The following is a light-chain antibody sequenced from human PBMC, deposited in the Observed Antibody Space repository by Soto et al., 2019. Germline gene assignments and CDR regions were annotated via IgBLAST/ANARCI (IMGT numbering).Light chain of an antibody. J-gene: IGKJ4*01. V-gene: IGKV3-20*01. CDR2: DAS. Sequence: FVLTQSRGTLSLSPGERATLSGRASQTVRNNYLAWYQQKPGQAPRLLIYDASSRATGIPDRFSGGGSGTDFTLTISRLEPEDFAVYYCQQFSSYPLTFGGGTKV. CDR3: QQFSSYPLT. CDR1: QTVRNNY.